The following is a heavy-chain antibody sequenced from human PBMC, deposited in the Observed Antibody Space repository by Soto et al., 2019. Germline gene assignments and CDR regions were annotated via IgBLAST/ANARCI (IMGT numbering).Heavy chain of an antibody. CDR2: ISNDGRNK. J-gene: IGHJ6*02. V-gene: IGHV3-30*18. Sequence: QVQLVESGGGVVQPGRSLRLSCAASGFSFSSYGMHWVRQAPGKGLEWMAAISNDGRNKYYADSVKSRFTISRDNSKNTLYVQMNNLRAADTAVYYCAKAWGECSGDKCYYKYGMDVWGQGTTVTVSS. CDR3: AKAWGECSGDKCYYKYGMDV. D-gene: IGHD2-15*01. CDR1: GFSFSSYG.